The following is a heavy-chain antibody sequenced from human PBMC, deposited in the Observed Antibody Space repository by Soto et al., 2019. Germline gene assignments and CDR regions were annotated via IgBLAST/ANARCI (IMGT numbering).Heavy chain of an antibody. CDR2: IYYSGST. V-gene: IGHV4-59*01. J-gene: IGHJ4*02. D-gene: IGHD5-12*01. CDR1: GCSISSYY. CDR3: ARDSKRGYSGYDKLDY. Sequence: XETLSLTCTVAGCSISSYYWSWIRQPPGKGLEWIGYIYYSGSTNSNPSLKSRVTISVDTSKNQFSLKLSSVTAADTAVHYCARDSKRGYSGYDKLDYWGQGTLVTVSS.